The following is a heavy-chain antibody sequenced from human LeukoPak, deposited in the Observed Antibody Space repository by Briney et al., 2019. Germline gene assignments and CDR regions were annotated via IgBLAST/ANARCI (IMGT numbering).Heavy chain of an antibody. V-gene: IGHV4-38-2*02. Sequence: PSETLSLTCAVSGYSISSGYYWGWIRQPPGKGLEWIGSIYHSGSTYYNPSLKSRVTISVDTSKNQFSLKLSSVTAADTAVYYCARDLTNYGGWVYWGQGTLVTVSS. D-gene: IGHD4/OR15-4a*01. J-gene: IGHJ4*02. CDR1: GYSISSGYY. CDR2: IYHSGST. CDR3: ARDLTNYGGWVY.